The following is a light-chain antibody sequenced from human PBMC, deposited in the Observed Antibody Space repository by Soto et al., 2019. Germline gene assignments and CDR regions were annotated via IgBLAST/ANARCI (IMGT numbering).Light chain of an antibody. CDR3: NSYAGSISYV. CDR2: EVS. Sequence: QSALTQPPSASGSPGQSVTISCTGTSSDVGGYNYVSWYQQHPGTAPKLMIYEVSKRSSGVPDRFSGSKSGNTASLTVSGLQAEDEDDYYCNSYAGSISYVFGTGTKLTVL. J-gene: IGLJ1*01. V-gene: IGLV2-8*01. CDR1: SSDVGGYNY.